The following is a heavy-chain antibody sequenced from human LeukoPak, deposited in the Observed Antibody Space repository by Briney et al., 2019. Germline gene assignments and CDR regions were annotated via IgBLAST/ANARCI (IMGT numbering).Heavy chain of an antibody. CDR3: ATETNGRHYDY. CDR1: GLTFSTSG. V-gene: IGHV3-21*06. Sequence: GGSLRLSCTASGLTFSTSGFTWVRQAPGKGLGWVASIGPTGSDRYHADSIKGRFTISRDNANNFLYLQMNSLRAEDTAVYYCATETNGRHYDYWGQGTLLTVSS. J-gene: IGHJ4*02. CDR2: IGPTGSDR. D-gene: IGHD1-14*01.